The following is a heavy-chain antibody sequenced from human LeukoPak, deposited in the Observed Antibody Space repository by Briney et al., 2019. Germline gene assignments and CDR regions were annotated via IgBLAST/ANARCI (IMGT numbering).Heavy chain of an antibody. D-gene: IGHD6-6*01. Sequence: GGSLRLSCAASGFIFTNAWMTWVRQAPGKGLEWVGRVMSNTDGGTIDYAAPVKGRFTISRDDSKNIPYLQMNDLKTEDTAVYYCTTDRLFFEYWGQGTLVTVSS. V-gene: IGHV3-15*01. CDR1: GFIFTNAW. J-gene: IGHJ4*02. CDR3: TTDRLFFEY. CDR2: VMSNTDGGTI.